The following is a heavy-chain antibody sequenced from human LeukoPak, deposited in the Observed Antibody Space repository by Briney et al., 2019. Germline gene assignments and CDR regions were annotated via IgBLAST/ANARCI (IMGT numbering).Heavy chain of an antibody. Sequence: PSETLSLTCTVSGYSISSGYYWGWIRQPPGKGLEWIGSIYHSGSTYYNPSLKSRVTVSVDTSKNQFSLKLSSVTAADTAVYDCAREGPASGYDYWGQGTLVTVSS. J-gene: IGHJ4*02. CDR3: AREGPASGYDY. D-gene: IGHD5-12*01. CDR1: GYSISSGYY. V-gene: IGHV4-38-2*02. CDR2: IYHSGST.